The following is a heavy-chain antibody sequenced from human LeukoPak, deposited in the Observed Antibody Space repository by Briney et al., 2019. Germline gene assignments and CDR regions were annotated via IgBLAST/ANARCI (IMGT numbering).Heavy chain of an antibody. Sequence: GRSLRLSCAASGFAFSSYGMHWVRQAPGKGLEWVAVIWYDGSNKYYADSVKGRFTISRDNSKNTLYPQMNSLRAEDTAVYYCARDPTMIVVEYYFDYWGQGTLVTVSS. CDR2: IWYDGSNK. D-gene: IGHD3-22*01. V-gene: IGHV3-33*01. CDR3: ARDPTMIVVEYYFDY. CDR1: GFAFSSYG. J-gene: IGHJ4*02.